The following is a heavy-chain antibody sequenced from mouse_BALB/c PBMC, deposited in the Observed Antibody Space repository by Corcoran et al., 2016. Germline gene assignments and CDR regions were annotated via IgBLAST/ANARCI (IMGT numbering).Heavy chain of an antibody. CDR3: ARGGITPFAY. CDR1: GYTFTNYG. V-gene: IGHV9-1*02. CDR2: INTYTGEP. Sequence: QIQLVQSGPELKKPGETVKISCKASGYTFTNYGMNWVKQAPGKGLKWMGWINTYTGEPTYADDFKGRFAFSLETSASTAYLQINNLKNEDMATYVCARGGITPFAYWGQGTLVTVSA. D-gene: IGHD2-4*01. J-gene: IGHJ3*01.